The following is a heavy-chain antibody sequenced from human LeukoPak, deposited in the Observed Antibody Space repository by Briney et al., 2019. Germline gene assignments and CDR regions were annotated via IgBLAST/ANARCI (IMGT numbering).Heavy chain of an antibody. V-gene: IGHV1-69*05. CDR3: ASSGDGIAVAGTMNDY. Sequence: SVRVSCKASGGTFSSYAISWVRQAPGQGLEWMGGIIPIFGTANYAQKFQGRVTITTDESTSTAYMELSSLRSEDTAVYYCASSGDGIAVAGTMNDYWGQGTLVTVSS. CDR1: GGTFSSYA. D-gene: IGHD6-19*01. CDR2: IIPIFGTA. J-gene: IGHJ4*02.